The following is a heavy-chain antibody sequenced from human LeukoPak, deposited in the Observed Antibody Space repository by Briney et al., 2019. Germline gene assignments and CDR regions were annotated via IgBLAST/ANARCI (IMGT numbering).Heavy chain of an antibody. CDR3: ARAFREDYYGSGSWKYYYYYMDV. D-gene: IGHD3-10*01. J-gene: IGHJ6*03. V-gene: IGHV3-7*01. CDR1: GFTFSSYW. Sequence: GGSLRLSCAASGFTFSSYWMSWVRQAPGKGLEWVANIKQDGSEKYYVDSVKGRFTISRDNAKNSLYLQMNSLRAEDTAVYYCARAFREDYYGSGSWKYYYYYMDVWGKGTTVTISS. CDR2: IKQDGSEK.